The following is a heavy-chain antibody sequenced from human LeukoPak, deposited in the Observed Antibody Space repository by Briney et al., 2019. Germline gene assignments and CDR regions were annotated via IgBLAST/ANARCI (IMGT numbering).Heavy chain of an antibody. Sequence: SETLSLTCAVYGVSFSGYSWSWIRQPPGKGLEWIGYIYHSGSTYYNPSLKSRVTISVDRSKNQFSLKLSSVTAADTAVYYCARGKIFGVVIRPPRNWYFDLWGRGTLVTVSS. D-gene: IGHD3-3*01. J-gene: IGHJ2*01. V-gene: IGHV4-30-2*01. CDR2: IYHSGST. CDR1: GVSFSGYS. CDR3: ARGKIFGVVIRPPRNWYFDL.